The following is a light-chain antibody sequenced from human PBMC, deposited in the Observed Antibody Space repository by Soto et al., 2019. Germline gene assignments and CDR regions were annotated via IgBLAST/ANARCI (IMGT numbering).Light chain of an antibody. V-gene: IGKV1-27*01. CDR3: PKYNSAPLLT. J-gene: IGKJ4*01. Sequence: DIQMTQSPSSLSASVGDRVTITCRASQGISNELAWYQQKPGQVPKLLIYAASTLQSGVPSWFSGSGSGTDFSITISILQPEDVATYYCPKYNSAPLLTFGGGNKVEIK. CDR2: AAS. CDR1: QGISNE.